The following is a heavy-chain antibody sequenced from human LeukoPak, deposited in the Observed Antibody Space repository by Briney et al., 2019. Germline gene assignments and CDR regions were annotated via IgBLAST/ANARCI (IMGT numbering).Heavy chain of an antibody. J-gene: IGHJ1*01. V-gene: IGHV4-39*01. CDR3: ARLIGSSSWYRSRAEYFQH. D-gene: IGHD6-13*01. Sequence: SETLSLTCTVSGGSLGSSSYYWGWIRQPPGKGLEWIGSIYYSGSTYYNPSLKSRVTISVDTSKNQFSLKLSSVTAADTAVYYCARLIGSSSWYRSRAEYFQHWGQGTLVTVSS. CDR1: GGSLGSSSYY. CDR2: IYYSGST.